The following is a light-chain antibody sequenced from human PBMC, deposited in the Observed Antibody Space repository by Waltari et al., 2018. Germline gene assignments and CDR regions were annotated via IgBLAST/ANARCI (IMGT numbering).Light chain of an antibody. V-gene: IGLV2-23*02. J-gene: IGLJ1*01. CDR3: CSYAGSSTYV. Sequence: QSALTQPASVSGSPGQSITISCTGASRDVGSYNLVSWYRHHPDKAPKLVIYELNRRPSGVSHCFSGSKSGNTASLTIAGLQTEDEADYFCCSYAGSSTYVCGTGTKVTVL. CDR1: SRDVGSYNL. CDR2: ELN.